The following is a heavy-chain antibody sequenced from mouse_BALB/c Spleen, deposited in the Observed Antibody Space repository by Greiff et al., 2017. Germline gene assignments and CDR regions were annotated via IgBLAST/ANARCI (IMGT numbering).Heavy chain of an antibody. Sequence: ESGPGLVKPSQSLSLTCSVTGYSITSGYYWNWIRQFPGNKLEWMGYISYDGSNNYNPSLKNRISITRDTSKNQFFLKLNSVTTEDTATYYCARGPLLRPHWYFDVWGAGTTVTVSS. CDR1: GYSITSGYY. CDR2: ISYDGSN. J-gene: IGHJ1*01. V-gene: IGHV3-6*02. CDR3: ARGPLLRPHWYFDV. D-gene: IGHD1-2*01.